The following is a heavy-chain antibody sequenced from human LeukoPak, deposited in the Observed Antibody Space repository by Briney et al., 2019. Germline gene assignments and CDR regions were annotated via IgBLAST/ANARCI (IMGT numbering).Heavy chain of an antibody. D-gene: IGHD4-17*01. CDR2: IYYIGST. Sequence: SETLSLTCIVSGGSISSTNYYWGWIRQSPGMGLEWIGSIYYIGSTYYNPSLKNRVTISVDTSKNQFSLKLSSATAADTAVYYCARQGAGYGDYAHWGQGTLVTVSS. J-gene: IGHJ4*02. V-gene: IGHV4-39*01. CDR1: GGSISSTNYY. CDR3: ARQGAGYGDYAH.